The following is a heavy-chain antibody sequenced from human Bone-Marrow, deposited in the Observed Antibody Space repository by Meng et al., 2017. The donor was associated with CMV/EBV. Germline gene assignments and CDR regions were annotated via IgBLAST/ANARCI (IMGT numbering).Heavy chain of an antibody. D-gene: IGHD2-2*01. V-gene: IGHV3-49*04. CDR3: TRDPLRPAAGGYYYYYGMDV. J-gene: IGHJ6*02. CDR2: IRSKAYGGTT. CDR1: GFTFGDYA. Sequence: GESLKISCTASGFTFGDYAMSWVRQAPWKGLEWVGFIRSKAYGGTTEYAASVKGRFTISRDDSKSIAYLQMNSLKTEDTAVYYCTRDPLRPAAGGYYYYYGMDVWGQGTTVTVSS.